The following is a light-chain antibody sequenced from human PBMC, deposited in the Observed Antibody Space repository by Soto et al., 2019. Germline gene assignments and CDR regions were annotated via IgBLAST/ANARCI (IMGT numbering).Light chain of an antibody. J-gene: IGLJ3*02. CDR2: EVK. V-gene: IGLV2-14*01. Sequence: QSVLTQPASVSGSPGQSISISCTGTSGDVGAYTYVSWYQHHPGKAPKVMIYEVKNRPSGVSNRFSGSKSGNTASLTISGLEAEEEADYYCSSYASSTTLLFGGGTKLTVL. CDR1: SGDVGAYTY. CDR3: SSYASSTTLL.